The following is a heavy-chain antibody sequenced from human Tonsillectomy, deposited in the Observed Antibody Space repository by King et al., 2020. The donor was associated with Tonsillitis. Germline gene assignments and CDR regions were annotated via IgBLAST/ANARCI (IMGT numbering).Heavy chain of an antibody. CDR2: IKQDGSEK. D-gene: IGHD5-12*01. V-gene: IGHV3-7*01. Sequence: VQLVESGGGLVQPGGSLRLSCAASGFTFSSYWMSWVRQASGKGLEWVANIKQDGSEKYYVDSVKGRFTISRDNAKNSLYLQMNSLRAEDTTVYYCARLWGGYETGPFDYWGQGTLVTVSS. J-gene: IGHJ4*02. CDR1: GFTFSSYW. CDR3: ARLWGGYETGPFDY.